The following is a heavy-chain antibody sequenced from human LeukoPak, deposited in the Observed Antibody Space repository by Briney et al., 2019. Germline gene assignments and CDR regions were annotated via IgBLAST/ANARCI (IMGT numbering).Heavy chain of an antibody. CDR1: GFTFDDYA. V-gene: IGHV3-9*01. D-gene: IGHD1-26*01. CDR2: ISWNSGSI. Sequence: GRSLRLSCAASGFTFDDYAMHWVRHAPGRGLEWVSGISWNSGSIGYADSVKGRFTISRDNAKNSLYLQMNSLRAEDTALYYCAKDGATNAFDIWGQGTMVTVSS. CDR3: AKDGATNAFDI. J-gene: IGHJ3*02.